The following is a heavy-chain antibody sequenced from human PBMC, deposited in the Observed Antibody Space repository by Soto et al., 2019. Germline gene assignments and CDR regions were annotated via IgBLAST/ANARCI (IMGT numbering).Heavy chain of an antibody. Sequence: EEQLLESGGGLVQPGGSLRLSCAASGFTFSSYAMSWVRQAPGKGLDWVSAITGNGISTYYADSVKGRFTIFRDNSKNTLSLQMNSLRAEDTAVYYCAKQNSIFGVDSFYYGMDVWGQGTTVAVSS. CDR3: AKQNSIFGVDSFYYGMDV. V-gene: IGHV3-23*01. CDR1: GFTFSSYA. D-gene: IGHD3-3*01. CDR2: ITGNGIST. J-gene: IGHJ6*02.